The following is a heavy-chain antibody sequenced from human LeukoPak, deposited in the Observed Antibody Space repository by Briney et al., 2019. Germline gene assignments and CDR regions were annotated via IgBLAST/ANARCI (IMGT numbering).Heavy chain of an antibody. CDR1: GFTVNNNY. V-gene: IGHV3-30*02. CDR3: AKVISGANYFDY. D-gene: IGHD3-16*02. J-gene: IGHJ4*02. CDR2: IRYDGSNK. Sequence: GGSLRLSCAASGFTVNNNYMTWVRQAPGKGLEWVAFIRYDGSNKYYADSVKGRFTISRDNSKNTLYLQMNSLRAEDTAVYYCAKVISGANYFDYWGQGTLVTVSS.